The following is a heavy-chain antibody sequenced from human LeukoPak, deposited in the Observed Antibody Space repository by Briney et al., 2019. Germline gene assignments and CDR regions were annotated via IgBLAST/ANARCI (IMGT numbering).Heavy chain of an antibody. CDR3: AREYYYDSSGYFPVFDY. CDR1: GGTFSSYA. CDR2: IIPILGIA. D-gene: IGHD3-22*01. Sequence: ASVKVSCKASGGTFSSYAISWVRQAPGQGLEWMGRIIPILGIANYAQKFQGRVTITADKSTSTAYMELSSLRSDDTAVYYCAREYYYDSSGYFPVFDYWGQGTLVTVSS. J-gene: IGHJ4*02. V-gene: IGHV1-69*04.